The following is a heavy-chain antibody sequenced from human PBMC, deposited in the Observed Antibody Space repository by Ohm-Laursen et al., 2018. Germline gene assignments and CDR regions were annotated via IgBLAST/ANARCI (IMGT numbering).Heavy chain of an antibody. D-gene: IGHD3-16*01. V-gene: IGHV4-59*01. CDR1: GGSISSYY. CDR3: ATFGGVAG. Sequence: TLSLTCTVSGGSISSYYWSWIRQPPGKGLEWIGYIYYSGSTSYNPSLKSRVTMSVDTSKNQFSLKLSSVTAADTAVYYCATFGGVAGWGQGTLVTVSS. J-gene: IGHJ4*02. CDR2: IYYSGST.